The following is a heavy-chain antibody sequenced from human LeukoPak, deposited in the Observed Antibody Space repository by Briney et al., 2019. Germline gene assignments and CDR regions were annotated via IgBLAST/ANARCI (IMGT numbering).Heavy chain of an antibody. CDR1: GDSVSSNSAA. V-gene: IGHV6-1*01. CDR3: ARTANIGSPYYYYYYMDV. Sequence: SQTLSLTCAISGDSVSSNSAAWNWIRQSTSRGLEWLGRTYYRSKWYNDYAVSVKSRITINPDTSKNQFPLQLNSVTPEDTAVYYCARTANIGSPYYYYYYMDVWGKGTTVTVSS. CDR2: TYYRSKWYN. J-gene: IGHJ6*03. D-gene: IGHD2/OR15-2a*01.